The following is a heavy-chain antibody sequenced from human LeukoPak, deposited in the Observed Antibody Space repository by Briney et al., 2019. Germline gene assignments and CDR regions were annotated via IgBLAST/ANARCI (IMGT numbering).Heavy chain of an antibody. V-gene: IGHV3-23*01. CDR3: AKCLGDGGNYYFDY. D-gene: IGHD4-23*01. J-gene: IGHJ4*02. Sequence: GGSLRLSCAASGFTFSSYAMSWDRQAPGKGLEWVSAISGSGGSTYYADSVNGRFTISRDNSKNTLYLQMNSLRAEDTAVYYCAKCLGDGGNYYFDYWGQGTLVTVSS. CDR2: ISGSGGST. CDR1: GFTFSSYA.